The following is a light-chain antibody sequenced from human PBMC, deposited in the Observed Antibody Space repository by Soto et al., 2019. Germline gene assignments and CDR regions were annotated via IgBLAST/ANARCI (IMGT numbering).Light chain of an antibody. J-gene: IGKJ1*01. CDR3: QQNSNLQGT. CDR2: AAS. V-gene: IGKV3-11*01. Sequence: EIVLTQSPGTLSLSPGDRATLSCRASQSVSTYVNWFQQKPGQPPRLLIYAASTRVTGIPDRISGSGSGTDFSLTISSLEPEDSAVYYCQQNSNLQGTFGQGTKVDIK. CDR1: QSVSTY.